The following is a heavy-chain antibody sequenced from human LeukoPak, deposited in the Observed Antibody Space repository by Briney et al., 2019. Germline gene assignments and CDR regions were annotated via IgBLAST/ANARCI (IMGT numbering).Heavy chain of an antibody. D-gene: IGHD1-7*01. J-gene: IGHJ4*02. Sequence: ASVKVSCKASGYTFTGYYMHWVRQAPGHGLEWMGWIRPNTGATNYAQRFQGRVAVTWDTSISTVYMELSRLRSDDTAMYYCTSYNVELGPDFWGQGTLVTVSS. CDR2: IRPNTGAT. CDR3: TSYNVELGPDF. V-gene: IGHV1-2*02. CDR1: GYTFTGYY.